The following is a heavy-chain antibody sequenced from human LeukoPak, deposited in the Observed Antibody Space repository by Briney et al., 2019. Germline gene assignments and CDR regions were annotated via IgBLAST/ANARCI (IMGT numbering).Heavy chain of an antibody. CDR1: GGTFSSYA. J-gene: IGHJ4*02. CDR2: IIPIFGTA. CDR3: ARDTADYGSGSYYQDY. V-gene: IGHV1-69*06. D-gene: IGHD3-10*01. Sequence: ASVKVSCKASGGTFSSYAISWVRQAPGQGLEWMGGIIPIFGTANYAQKFQGRATITADKSTSTAYMELSSLRSEDTAVYYCARDTADYGSGSYYQDYWGQGTLVTVSS.